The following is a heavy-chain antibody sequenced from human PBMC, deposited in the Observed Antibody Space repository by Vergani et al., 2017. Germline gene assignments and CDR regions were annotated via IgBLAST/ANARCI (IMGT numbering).Heavy chain of an antibody. D-gene: IGHD2-15*01. CDR2: IYTSGST. CDR3: ARGGYCSGGSCRNFDY. Sequence: QVQLQESGPGLVKPSQTLSLTCTVSGGSISSGSYYWSWIRQPAGKGLEWIGRIYTSGSTNYNPSLKSRVTISVDTSKNQFSLKLSSVTAADTAVYYCARGGYCSGGSCRNFDYWGQGTLVTISS. CDR1: GGSISSGSYY. V-gene: IGHV4-61*02. J-gene: IGHJ4*02.